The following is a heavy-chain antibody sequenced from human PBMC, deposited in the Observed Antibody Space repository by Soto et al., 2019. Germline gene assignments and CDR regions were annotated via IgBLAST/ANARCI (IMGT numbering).Heavy chain of an antibody. CDR1: GGSISSYY. CDR3: ARRDGYYFDY. Sequence: SETLALTCTVSGGSISSYYWSWIRQPPGKGREWIGYIYYSGSTNYNPSLKSRVTISVDTSKNQLSLKLSSVTAADTAVYYCARRDGYYFDYWGQGTLVTVSS. CDR2: IYYSGST. J-gene: IGHJ4*02. V-gene: IGHV4-59*08.